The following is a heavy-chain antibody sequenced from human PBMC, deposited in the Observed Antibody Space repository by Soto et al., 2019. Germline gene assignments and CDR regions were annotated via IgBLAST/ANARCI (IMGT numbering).Heavy chain of an antibody. V-gene: IGHV3-30*18. Sequence: GGSLRLSCAASGFTFSNYGMHWVRQAPGRGLEWVAVISYDASNEYYADSVKGRFTISRDNSKNTLYLQMNNLRAEDTAVYYCAKCRPILGVVIIADYYYGMDVWGQGTTVTVSS. CDR2: ISYDASNE. D-gene: IGHD3-3*01. CDR1: GFTFSNYG. J-gene: IGHJ6*02. CDR3: AKCRPILGVVIIADYYYGMDV.